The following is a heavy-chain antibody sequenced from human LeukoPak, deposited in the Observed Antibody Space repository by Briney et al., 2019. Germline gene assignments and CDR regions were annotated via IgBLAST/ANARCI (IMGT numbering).Heavy chain of an antibody. V-gene: IGHV4-39*01. CDR3: ARREGSGWYINWFDP. CDR2: IYYSGST. J-gene: IGHJ5*02. Sequence: PSETLSLTCTVSGGSTSSSSYYWGWIRQPPGKGLEWIGSIYYSGSTYYNPSLKSRVTISVDTSKNQFSLKLSSVTAADTAVYYCARREGSGWYINWFDPWGQGTLVTVSS. D-gene: IGHD6-19*01. CDR1: GGSTSSSSYY.